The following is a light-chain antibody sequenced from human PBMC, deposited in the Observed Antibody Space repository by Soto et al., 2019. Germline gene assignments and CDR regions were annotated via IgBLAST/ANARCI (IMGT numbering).Light chain of an antibody. CDR3: QTWGSGIHYV. V-gene: IGLV4-69*01. J-gene: IGLJ1*01. CDR1: SGHSSYA. CDR2: LNSDGSH. Sequence: QLVLTQSPSASASLGASVNLTCTLSSGHSSYAIAWHQQQPEKGPRYLMKLNSDGSHSKGDGIPDRFSCSSSGAERYLTISSLQSEDEADYYCQTWGSGIHYVFGTGTKVTVL.